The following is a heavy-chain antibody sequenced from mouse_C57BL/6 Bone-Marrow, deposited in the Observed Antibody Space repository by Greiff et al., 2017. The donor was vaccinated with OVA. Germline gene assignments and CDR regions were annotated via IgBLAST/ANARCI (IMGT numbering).Heavy chain of an antibody. D-gene: IGHD2-1*01. V-gene: IGHV5-6*01. CDR2: ISSGGSYT. J-gene: IGHJ3*01. CDR3: ARVLWYPWFAY. Sequence: EVKLVESGGDLVKPGGSLKLSCAASGFTFSSYGMSWVRQTPDKRLEWVATISSGGSYTYYPDSVKGRFTISRDNAKNTLYLQMSRLKSEDTAMYYCARVLWYPWFAYWGQGTLVTVSA. CDR1: GFTFSSYG.